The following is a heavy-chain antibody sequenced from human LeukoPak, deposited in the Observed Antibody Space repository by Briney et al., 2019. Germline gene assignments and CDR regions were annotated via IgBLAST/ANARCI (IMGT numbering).Heavy chain of an antibody. V-gene: IGHV4-39*07. CDR2: IYYSGST. Sequence: SETLSLTCTVSGGSISSSSYYWGWIRQPPGKGLEWIGSIYYSGSTYYNPSLKSRVTISVDTSKNQFSLKLSSVTAADTAVYYCARDPASRTYYYDSSGYQGLGYWGQGTLVTVSS. CDR3: ARDPASRTYYYDSSGYQGLGY. D-gene: IGHD3-22*01. CDR1: GGSISSSSYY. J-gene: IGHJ4*02.